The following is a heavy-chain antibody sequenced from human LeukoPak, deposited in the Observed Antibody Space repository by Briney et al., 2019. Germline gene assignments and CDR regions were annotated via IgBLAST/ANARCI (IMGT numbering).Heavy chain of an antibody. CDR2: IYHSGGS. CDR3: ARGDYYDSSGRVDAFDI. V-gene: IGHV4-30-2*01. D-gene: IGHD3-22*01. Sequence: SQTLSLTCAVSGGSISSGGHSWSWIRQPPGKGLEWIGYIYHSGGSYYKSSLKSRVTISVDRSKNQFSLKLSSVTAADTAVYYCARGDYYDSSGRVDAFDIWGQGTMVTVSS. CDR1: GGSISSGGHS. J-gene: IGHJ3*02.